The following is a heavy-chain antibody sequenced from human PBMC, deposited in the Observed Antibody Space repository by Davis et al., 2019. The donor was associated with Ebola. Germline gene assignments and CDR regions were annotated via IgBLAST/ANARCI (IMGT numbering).Heavy chain of an antibody. CDR1: GFTFSSYA. D-gene: IGHD3-9*01. CDR3: ATSYFTLTTLN. J-gene: IGHJ4*02. V-gene: IGHV3-23*01. CDR2: ISGSGGST. Sequence: GESLKISCAASGFTFSSYAMHWVRQAPGKGLEWVSAISGSGGSTYYADSVKGRFTISRDNLQDTLYLQMNSLSAEDSGVYYCATSYFTLTTLNWGQGTLVIVSS.